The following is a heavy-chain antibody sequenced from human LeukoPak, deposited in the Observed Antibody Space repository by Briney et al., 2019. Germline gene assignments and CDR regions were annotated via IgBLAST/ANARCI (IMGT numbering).Heavy chain of an antibody. V-gene: IGHV1-24*01. CDR3: ATALMEMATMGAFDI. J-gene: IGHJ3*02. CDR2: FDPEDGET. Sequence: ASEKVSCKVSGYTLTELSMHWVRQAPGKGLEWMGGFDPEDGETIYAQKFQGRVTMTEDTSTDTAYMELSSLRSEDTAVYYCATALMEMATMGAFDIWGQGTMVTVSS. D-gene: IGHD5-24*01. CDR1: GYTLTELS.